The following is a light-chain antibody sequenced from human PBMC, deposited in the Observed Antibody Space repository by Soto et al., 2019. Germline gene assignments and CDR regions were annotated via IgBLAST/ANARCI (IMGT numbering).Light chain of an antibody. Sequence: DIQLTQSPSSLSASVGDRVTITCRASQVIPAYLNWYQQKPGKAPKLVIYDTSNLEIGVPSRFGGGGSGTEFTFTITGLQPEDYATYYCQPYESRPYTFGQGTKL. J-gene: IGKJ2*01. V-gene: IGKV1-33*01. CDR2: DTS. CDR3: QPYESRPYT. CDR1: QVIPAY.